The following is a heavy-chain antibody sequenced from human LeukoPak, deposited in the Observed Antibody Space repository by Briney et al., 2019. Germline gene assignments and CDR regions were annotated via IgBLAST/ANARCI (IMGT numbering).Heavy chain of an antibody. CDR2: IYYSGST. J-gene: IGHJ6*03. CDR1: GGSISSYY. V-gene: IGHV4-59*01. CDR3: AGGYSYGSTYYYMDV. Sequence: SETLSLTCTVSGGSISSYYWGWIRQPPGKGLEWIGYIYYSGSTNYNPSLKSRVTISVDTSKNQFSLKLSSVTAADTAVYYCAGGYSYGSTYYYMDVWGKGTTVTISS. D-gene: IGHD5-18*01.